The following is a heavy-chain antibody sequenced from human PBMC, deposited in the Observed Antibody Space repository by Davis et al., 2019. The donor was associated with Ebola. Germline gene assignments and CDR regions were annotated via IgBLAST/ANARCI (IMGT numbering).Heavy chain of an antibody. D-gene: IGHD6-13*01. J-gene: IGHJ4*02. CDR3: ARDLSGAAAGSN. Sequence: SVKVSCKASGGTFSSYAISWVRQAPGQGLEWMGGIIPIFGTANYAQKFQGRVTITADKSTSTAYMELSSLRSEDTAVHYCARDLSGAAAGSNWGQGTLVTVSS. CDR2: IIPIFGTA. V-gene: IGHV1-69*06. CDR1: GGTFSSYA.